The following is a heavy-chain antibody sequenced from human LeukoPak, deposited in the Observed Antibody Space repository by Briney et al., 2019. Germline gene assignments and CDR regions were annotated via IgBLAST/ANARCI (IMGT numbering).Heavy chain of an antibody. J-gene: IGHJ4*02. CDR1: GFTFSSYG. Sequence: GGSLRLSCAASGFTFSSYGMHWVRQAPGKGLEWVAFIRFDGSNKYYADSVKGRFTISRDNAGNSLYLQMNSLRAEDTAVYYCASPGSSLTGGPIWGQGSLVTVSA. D-gene: IGHD3-9*01. CDR2: IRFDGSNK. V-gene: IGHV3-30*02. CDR3: ASPGSSLTGGPI.